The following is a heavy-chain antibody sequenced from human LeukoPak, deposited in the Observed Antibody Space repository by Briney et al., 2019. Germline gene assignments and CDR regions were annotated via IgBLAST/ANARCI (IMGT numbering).Heavy chain of an antibody. D-gene: IGHD4-17*01. V-gene: IGHV1-46*01. Sequence: ASVKVSCKASGYTFTSYDINWVRQAPGQGLEWMGQISPSGTTTYAQKFKGRVTMTRDKSTSTVNMDLSDLTFEDTAVYHCAKDSGAYGPDYWGQGTLLTVSS. CDR2: ISPSGTT. CDR1: GYTFTSYD. J-gene: IGHJ4*02. CDR3: AKDSGAYGPDY.